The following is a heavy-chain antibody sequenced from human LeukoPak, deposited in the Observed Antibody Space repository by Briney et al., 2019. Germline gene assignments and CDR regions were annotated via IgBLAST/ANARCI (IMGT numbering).Heavy chain of an antibody. CDR1: GGSFSGYY. CDR2: INHSGST. CDR3: ARGVHGYYYDSSGYRRFDY. D-gene: IGHD3-22*01. J-gene: IGHJ4*02. Sequence: PSETLSLTCAVYGGSFSGYYWSWIRQPPGKGLEWIGEINHSGSTNYNPSLKSRVTISVDTSKNQFSLKLSSVTAADTAVYYCARGVHGYYYDSSGYRRFDYWGQGTLVTVSS. V-gene: IGHV4-34*01.